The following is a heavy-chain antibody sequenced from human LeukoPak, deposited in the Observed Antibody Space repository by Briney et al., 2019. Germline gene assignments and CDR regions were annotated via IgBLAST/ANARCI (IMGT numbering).Heavy chain of an antibody. CDR2: IRYDGSNK. J-gene: IGHJ4*02. CDR1: GFTFGSYG. CDR3: ARLTVTTLGVIY. D-gene: IGHD4-17*01. V-gene: IGHV3-30*02. Sequence: PGGSLRLSCAASGFTFGSYGMHWVRQAPGKGLEWVAFIRYDGSNKYYADSVKGRFTISRDNSKNTLYLQMNSLRAEDTAVYYCARLTVTTLGVIYWGQGTLVTVSS.